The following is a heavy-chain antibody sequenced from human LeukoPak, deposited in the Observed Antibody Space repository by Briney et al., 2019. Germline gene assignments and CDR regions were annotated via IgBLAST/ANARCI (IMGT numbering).Heavy chain of an antibody. CDR3: ANYRKPQGLDY. CDR1: RFTFSTYA. CDR2: ISANGADK. D-gene: IGHD1-14*01. J-gene: IGHJ4*02. V-gene: IGHV3-23*01. Sequence: GSLRLSCAVSRFTFSTYAMSWVRQAPGQGLEWVSAISANGADKYYADSVKGRFTISRDNSKNTLFLQMTSLRVEDTAVYYCANYRKPQGLDYWGQGTLVTVSS.